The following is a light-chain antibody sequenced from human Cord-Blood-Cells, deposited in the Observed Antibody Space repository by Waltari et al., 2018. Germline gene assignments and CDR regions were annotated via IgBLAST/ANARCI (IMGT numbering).Light chain of an antibody. CDR3: QQSYSTPFT. CDR1: QSISSY. CDR2: AAS. V-gene: IGKV1-39*01. J-gene: IGKJ3*01. Sequence: DIQMTQSPSSLSASVGDRVTITCRASQSISSYLKWYQQKPGKAPKLLIYAASRLQSGVPSRISSSGSGTDFTLTSSMQQPEDFATYYWQQSYSTPFTFGPGTKVDIK.